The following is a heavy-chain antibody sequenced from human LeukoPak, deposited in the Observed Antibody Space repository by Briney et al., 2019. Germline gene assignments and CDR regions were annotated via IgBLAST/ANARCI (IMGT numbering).Heavy chain of an antibody. D-gene: IGHD6-6*01. J-gene: IGHJ4*02. CDR2: IYYSGST. CDR3: ARETSSSALEY. CDR1: GGSISSSSYY. Sequence: PSETLSLTCTVSGGSISSSSYYWGWIRQPPGKGLEWIGSIYYSGSTYYNPSLKSRVTISVDTSRNQFSLKLTSVTAADTAVYYCARETSSSALEYWGQGTLVTVSS. V-gene: IGHV4-39*07.